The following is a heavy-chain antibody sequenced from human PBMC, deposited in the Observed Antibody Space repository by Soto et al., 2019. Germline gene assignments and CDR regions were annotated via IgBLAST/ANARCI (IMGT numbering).Heavy chain of an antibody. D-gene: IGHD3-22*01. CDR2: ISSSSYI. CDR1: GFTFSSHS. CDR3: ARDYYDSSEYYYYGMDV. Sequence: PGGSLRLSCAASGFTFSSHSMNWVRQAPGKGLEWVSSISSSSYIYYADSVRGRFTISRDNAKNSLYLQMNSLRAEDTAVYYCARDYYDSSEYYYYGMDVWGQGTTVTVSS. J-gene: IGHJ6*02. V-gene: IGHV3-21*01.